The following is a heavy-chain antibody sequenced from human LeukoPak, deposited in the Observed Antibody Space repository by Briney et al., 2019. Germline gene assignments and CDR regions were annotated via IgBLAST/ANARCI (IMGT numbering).Heavy chain of an antibody. J-gene: IGHJ4*02. D-gene: IGHD5-18*01. CDR2: INPNSGGT. Sequence: ASVKVSCKASGYTFTSYYMHWVRQAPGQGLEWMGWINPNSGGTSYAQKFQGRVTMTRDTSISTAYMELRRLRSDDTAVYYCARGWSWIQLWGPFDYWGQGTLVTVSS. V-gene: IGHV1-2*02. CDR3: ARGWSWIQLWGPFDY. CDR1: GYTFTSYY.